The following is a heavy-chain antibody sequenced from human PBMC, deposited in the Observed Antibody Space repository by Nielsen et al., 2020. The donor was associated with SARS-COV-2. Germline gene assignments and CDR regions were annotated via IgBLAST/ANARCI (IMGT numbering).Heavy chain of an antibody. J-gene: IGHJ6*02. Sequence: WVRQAPGQGLEWMGRINPNSGGTNYAQKFQGRVTMTTDTSTSTAYMELRSLRSDDTAVYYCARDHVVVPAAGLGLGYYYYGMDVWGQGTTVTVSS. D-gene: IGHD2-2*01. CDR2: INPNSGGT. CDR3: ARDHVVVPAAGLGLGYYYYGMDV. V-gene: IGHV1-2*06.